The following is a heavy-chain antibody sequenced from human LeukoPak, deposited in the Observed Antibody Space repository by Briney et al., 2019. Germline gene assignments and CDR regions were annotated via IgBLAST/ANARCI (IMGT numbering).Heavy chain of an antibody. Sequence: PSETLSLTCTVSGGSISSYYWSWIRQPPGKGLEWIGYIYYSGSTNYNPSLKSRVTMSVDTSKNQFSLKLSSVTAADTAVYYCARSYYDFWSGYFFDYWGQGTLVTVSS. J-gene: IGHJ4*02. V-gene: IGHV4-59*12. D-gene: IGHD3-3*01. CDR1: GGSISSYY. CDR2: IYYSGST. CDR3: ARSYYDFWSGYFFDY.